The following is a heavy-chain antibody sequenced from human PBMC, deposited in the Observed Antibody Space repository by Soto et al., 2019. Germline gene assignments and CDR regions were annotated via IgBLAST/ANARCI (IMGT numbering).Heavy chain of an antibody. Sequence: PSETLSLTCTVSGGSISSYYWSWIRQPPGKGLEWIGYIYYSGSTNYNPSLKSRVTISVDTSKNQFSLKLSSVTAADTAVYYCAGDSDCGCIRSWFDHWGQGTLVTVSS. V-gene: IGHV4-59*01. J-gene: IGHJ5*02. CDR1: GGSISSYY. CDR2: IYYSGST. CDR3: AGDSDCGCIRSWFDH. D-gene: IGHD2-21*02.